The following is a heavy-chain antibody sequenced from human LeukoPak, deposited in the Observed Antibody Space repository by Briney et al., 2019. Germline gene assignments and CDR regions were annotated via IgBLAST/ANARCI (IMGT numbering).Heavy chain of an antibody. CDR3: AKGPDVLRYFDWLSTLYYFDY. D-gene: IGHD3-9*01. J-gene: IGHJ4*02. CDR2: ISGSGGST. CDR1: GFTFSSYA. Sequence: PGGSLRLSCAASGFTFSSYAMSWVRQAPGKGLEWVSAISGSGGSTYYADSVKGRFTISRDNSKNTLYLQMNSLRAEDMAVYYCAKGPDVLRYFDWLSTLYYFDYWGQGTLVTVSS. V-gene: IGHV3-23*01.